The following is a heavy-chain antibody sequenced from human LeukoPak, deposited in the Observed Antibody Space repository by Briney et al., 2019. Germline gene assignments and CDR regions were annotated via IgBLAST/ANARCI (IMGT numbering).Heavy chain of an antibody. CDR3: ARVLTNYYYMDV. CDR2: ISSSRSNI. Sequence: PGGSLRLSCAAAGFTFSNYNMIWVRQAPGEGLEWVSDISSSRSNINYADSVKGRFTISRDNARNSLYLLMNSLTAEDTAVYYCARVLTNYYYMDVWGKGTTVTVSS. D-gene: IGHD3-9*01. V-gene: IGHV3-48*04. CDR1: GFTFSNYN. J-gene: IGHJ6*03.